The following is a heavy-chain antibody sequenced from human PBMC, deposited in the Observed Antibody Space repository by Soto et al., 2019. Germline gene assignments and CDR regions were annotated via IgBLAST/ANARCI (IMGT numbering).Heavy chain of an antibody. CDR3: AKARDIVVVVAATHAFDI. J-gene: IGHJ3*02. CDR1: GFPFYGFS. Sequence: GGALRLSCATSGFPFYGFSLHWVRPGPGKGLEWVSGISWNSGSIGYADSVKGRFTISRDNAKNSLYLQMNSLRAEDTALYYCAKARDIVVVVAATHAFDIWGQGTMVTVSS. V-gene: IGHV3-9*01. D-gene: IGHD2-15*01. CDR2: ISWNSGSI.